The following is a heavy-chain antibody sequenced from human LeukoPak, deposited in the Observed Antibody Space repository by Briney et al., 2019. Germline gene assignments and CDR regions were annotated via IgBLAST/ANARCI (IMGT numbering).Heavy chain of an antibody. Sequence: SVKVSCKASGGTFSSYAISWVRQAPGRGLEWMGRIIPIFGTANYAQKFQGRVTITTDESTSTAYMELSSLRSDDTAVYYCARDSPPDYDFWSGYISDYNWFDPWGQGTLVTVSS. CDR2: IIPIFGTA. CDR3: ARDSPPDYDFWSGYISDYNWFDP. CDR1: GGTFSSYA. V-gene: IGHV1-69*05. D-gene: IGHD3-3*01. J-gene: IGHJ5*02.